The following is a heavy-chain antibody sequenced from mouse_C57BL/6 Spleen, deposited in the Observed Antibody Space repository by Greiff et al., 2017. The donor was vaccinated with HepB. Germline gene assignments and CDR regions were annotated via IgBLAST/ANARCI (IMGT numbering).Heavy chain of an antibody. CDR1: GFTFSDYY. Sequence: EVKLVESEGGLVQPGSSMKLSCTASGFTFSDYYMAWVRQVPEKGLEWVANINYDGSSTYYLDSLKSRFIISRDNAKNILYLQMSSLKSEDTATYYCAREGVYDYDGFAYWGQGTLVTVSA. D-gene: IGHD2-4*01. J-gene: IGHJ3*01. CDR3: AREGVYDYDGFAY. V-gene: IGHV5-16*01. CDR2: INYDGSST.